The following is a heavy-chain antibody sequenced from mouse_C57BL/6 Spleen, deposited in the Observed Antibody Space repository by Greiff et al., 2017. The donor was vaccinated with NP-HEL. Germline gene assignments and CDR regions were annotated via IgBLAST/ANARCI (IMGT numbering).Heavy chain of an antibody. Sequence: VMLVESGGGLVKPGGSLKLSCAASGFTFSDYGMHWGRQAPEKGLEWVAYISSGSSTIYYEDTVKGPFTISRDNATNTMFLQMTSRRSEGTAMYYCARIYYGSSYGYAMDYWGQGTSVTVSS. V-gene: IGHV5-17*01. J-gene: IGHJ4*01. CDR2: ISSGSSTI. CDR1: GFTFSDYG. CDR3: ARIYYGSSYGYAMDY. D-gene: IGHD1-1*01.